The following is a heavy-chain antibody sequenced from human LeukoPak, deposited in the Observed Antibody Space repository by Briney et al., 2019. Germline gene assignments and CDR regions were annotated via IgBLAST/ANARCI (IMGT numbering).Heavy chain of an antibody. V-gene: IGHV3-21*01. CDR2: LTGGSDYV. Sequence: GGSLRLSCAASGFTFSSYAMEWVRQAPGKGLEWLSSLTGGSDYVYYADSVKGRFTISRDNAKSSLYLQMNSLRAEDTAVYYCARLSRSSYGKYYFDSWGREPWSPSPQ. CDR3: ARLSRSSYGKYYFDS. D-gene: IGHD1-26*01. J-gene: IGHJ4*02. CDR1: GFTFSSYA.